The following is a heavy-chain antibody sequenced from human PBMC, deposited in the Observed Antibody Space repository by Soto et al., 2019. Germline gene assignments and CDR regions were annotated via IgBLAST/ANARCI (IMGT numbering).Heavy chain of an antibody. Sequence: SETLSLTCAVYGGSFSGYYWSWIRQPPGKGLEWIEEINHSVSTNYNPSLKSRATIPVDTSKNQFSLKLSSVTAADTAVYYCARGSRIAARRGLKDYFGYWGQGTLVTVSS. CDR1: GGSFSGYY. V-gene: IGHV4-34*01. J-gene: IGHJ4*02. D-gene: IGHD6-6*01. CDR3: ARGSRIAARRGLKDYFGY. CDR2: INHSVST.